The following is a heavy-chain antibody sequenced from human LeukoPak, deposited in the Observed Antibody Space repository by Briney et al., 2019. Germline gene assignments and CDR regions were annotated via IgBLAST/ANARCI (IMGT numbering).Heavy chain of an antibody. V-gene: IGHV4-34*01. D-gene: IGHD5-18*01. J-gene: IGHJ5*02. CDR3: ARRNRYSYGPNWFDP. Sequence: SETLSLTCAVYGGSFSGYYWSWIRQPPGKGLEWIGEVNHGGSTNYNPSLKSRVTISIDTSKNQFSLKLSSVTAADTAVYYCARRNRYSYGPNWFDPWGQGSLVTVSS. CDR2: VNHGGST. CDR1: GGSFSGYY.